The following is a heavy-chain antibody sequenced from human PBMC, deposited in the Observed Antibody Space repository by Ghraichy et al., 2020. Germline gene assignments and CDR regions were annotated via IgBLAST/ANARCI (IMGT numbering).Heavy chain of an antibody. CDR1: GYTLTELS. Sequence: ASVKVSCKVSGYTLTELSMHWVRQAPGKGLEWMGGFDPEDGETIYAQKFQGRVTMTEDTSTDTAYMELSSLRSEDTAVYYCATDASGGIAARLWNTFDLWGRGTLVTVSS. CDR2: FDPEDGET. CDR3: ATDASGGIAARLWNTFDL. V-gene: IGHV1-24*01. D-gene: IGHD6-6*01. J-gene: IGHJ2*01.